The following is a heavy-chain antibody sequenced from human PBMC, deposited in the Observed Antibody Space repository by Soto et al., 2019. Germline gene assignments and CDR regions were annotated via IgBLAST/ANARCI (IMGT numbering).Heavy chain of an antibody. CDR1: GFTFSSYD. V-gene: IGHV3-13*01. D-gene: IGHD4-17*01. CDR3: ARGSYGDYEFDY. J-gene: IGHJ4*02. CDR2: IGTAGDT. Sequence: GGSLRLSCAASGFTFSSYDMHWVRQATGKGLEWVSAIGTAGDTYYPGSVKGRFTISRENAKNSLYLQMNSLRAGDTAVYYCARGSYGDYEFDYWGQGTLVTVS.